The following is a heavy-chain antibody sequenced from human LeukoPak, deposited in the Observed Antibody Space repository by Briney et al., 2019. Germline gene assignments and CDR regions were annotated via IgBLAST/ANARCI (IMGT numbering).Heavy chain of an antibody. D-gene: IGHD2-15*01. Sequence: PSETLSLTCTVSGASISSSSSWWGWIRQPPGKSLEWIGTVYYSGSTYYNPSLKSRVAISVDTSKNQFSLKLSSVTAADTAVYYCASALSYCSGGSCYSSGFDYWGQGTLVTVSS. CDR2: VYYSGST. CDR3: ASALSYCSGGSCYSSGFDY. V-gene: IGHV4-39*07. J-gene: IGHJ4*02. CDR1: GASISSSSSW.